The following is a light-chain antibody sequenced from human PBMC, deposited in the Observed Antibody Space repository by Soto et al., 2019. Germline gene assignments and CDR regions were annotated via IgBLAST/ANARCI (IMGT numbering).Light chain of an antibody. CDR3: QSYDSSLSTYV. CDR2: DNS. Sequence: QSVLTQPPSVSGAPGQRVTISCTVSSSNIGARYDVHWYQQLPGTAPKLLIYDNSSRPSGVPDRFSGSKSGTSASLAITGLQAEDEADYYCQSYDSSLSTYVFGTGTKVTVL. J-gene: IGLJ1*01. CDR1: SSNIGARYD. V-gene: IGLV1-40*01.